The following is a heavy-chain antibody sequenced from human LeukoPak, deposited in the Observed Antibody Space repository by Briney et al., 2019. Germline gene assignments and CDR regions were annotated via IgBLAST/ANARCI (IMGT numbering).Heavy chain of an antibody. J-gene: IGHJ4*02. Sequence: GASVKVSCKASGYTFKSFGISWVRQAPGQGLEWMGWISGYNGKTNYAQKLQGRVTMTTDTSTSTASMELRSLRSDDTAVYYCAREAVPYIYGIYFDYWGQGTLVTVSS. CDR2: ISGYNGKT. V-gene: IGHV1-18*01. CDR3: AREAVPYIYGIYFDY. D-gene: IGHD5-18*01. CDR1: GYTFKSFG.